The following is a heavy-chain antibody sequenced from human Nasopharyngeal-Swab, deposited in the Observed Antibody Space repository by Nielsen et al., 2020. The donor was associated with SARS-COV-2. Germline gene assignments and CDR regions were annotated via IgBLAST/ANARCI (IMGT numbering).Heavy chain of an antibody. Sequence: GESLKISCAASGFTFSSYSMNWVRQAPGQGLEWVSYISSSSSTIYYADSVKGRFTISRDNAKNSLYLQMNSLRDEDTAVYYCARGATILGGHASRMDVWGQGTTVTVSS. D-gene: IGHD3-3*01. CDR1: GFTFSSYS. CDR2: ISSSSSTI. CDR3: ARGATILGGHASRMDV. V-gene: IGHV3-48*02. J-gene: IGHJ6*02.